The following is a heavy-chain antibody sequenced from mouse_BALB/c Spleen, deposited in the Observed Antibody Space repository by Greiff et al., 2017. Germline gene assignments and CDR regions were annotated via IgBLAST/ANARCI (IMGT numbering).Heavy chain of an antibody. CDR3: ARYGNYDYYAMDY. D-gene: IGHD2-1*01. CDR2: ISSGGSYT. J-gene: IGHJ4*01. Sequence: EVKLMESGGGLVKPGGSLKLSCAASGFTFSSYAMSWVRQSPEKRLEWVAEISSGGSYTYYPDTVTGRFTISRDNAKNTLYLEMSSLRSEDTAMYYCARYGNYDYYAMDYWGQGTSVTVSS. V-gene: IGHV5-9-4*01. CDR1: GFTFSSYA.